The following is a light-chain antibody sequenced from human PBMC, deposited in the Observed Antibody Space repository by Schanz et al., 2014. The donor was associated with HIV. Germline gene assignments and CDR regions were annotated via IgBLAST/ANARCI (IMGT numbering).Light chain of an antibody. CDR3: SSYAGTNNLWV. J-gene: IGLJ3*02. V-gene: IGLV2-8*01. CDR1: SSDVGGYNY. CDR2: EVS. Sequence: QSVLTQPASASGSPGQSVTISCTGTSSDVGGYNYVSWYQQHPGKAPKIMIYEVSKRPSGVPDRFSGSKSGNTASLTVSGLQAEDEADYYCSSYAGTNNLWVFGGGTKLT.